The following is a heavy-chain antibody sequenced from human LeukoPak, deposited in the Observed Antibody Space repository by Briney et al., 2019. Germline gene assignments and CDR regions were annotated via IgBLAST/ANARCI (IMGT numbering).Heavy chain of an antibody. D-gene: IGHD3-22*01. J-gene: IGHJ4*02. CDR1: GYSFTSYW. Sequence: GESLKISCKGSGYSFTSYWIGWVRQMPGKGLEWMGIIYPGDSDTRYSPSFQGQVTISADKSISTAYLQWSSLKASDTAMYYCARSSDSSGYYYAVDYWGQGTLITVSS. CDR2: IYPGDSDT. V-gene: IGHV5-51*01. CDR3: ARSSDSSGYYYAVDY.